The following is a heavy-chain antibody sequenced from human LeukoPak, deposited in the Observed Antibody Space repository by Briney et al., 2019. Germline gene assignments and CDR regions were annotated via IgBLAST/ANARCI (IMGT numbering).Heavy chain of an antibody. CDR2: ISSSSSYI. CDR3: ARQYCTNGVCYADGFDY. Sequence: GGSPRLSCAASGFTFSSYSMNWVRQAPGKGLEWVSSISSSSSYIYYADPVKGRFTISRDNAKNSLYLQMNSLRAEDTAVYYCARQYCTNGVCYADGFDYWGQGTLVTVSS. J-gene: IGHJ4*02. V-gene: IGHV3-21*01. D-gene: IGHD2-8*01. CDR1: GFTFSSYS.